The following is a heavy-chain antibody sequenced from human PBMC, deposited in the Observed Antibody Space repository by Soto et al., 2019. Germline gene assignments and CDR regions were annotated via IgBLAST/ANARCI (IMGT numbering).Heavy chain of an antibody. V-gene: IGHV4-59*01. CDR3: ARGFAGFGAYWYFDL. CDR2: IHDSGST. CDR1: SGSITNYY. Sequence: SETLSLTCTVSSGSITNYYWTWIRQPPGKELEWIGYIHDSGSTHYNPSLKSRVTMSLDTSENQFSLRLNSVTAADTALYYCARGFAGFGAYWYFDLWGRGTLVT. D-gene: IGHD2-15*01. J-gene: IGHJ2*01.